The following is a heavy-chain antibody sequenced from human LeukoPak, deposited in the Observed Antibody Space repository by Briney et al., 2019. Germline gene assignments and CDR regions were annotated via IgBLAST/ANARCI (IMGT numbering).Heavy chain of an antibody. J-gene: IGHJ6*02. CDR1: GYTFTSYY. CDR2: INTSGGST. D-gene: IGHD3-9*01. Sequence: ASVKVSCKASGYTFTSYYMHWVRQAPGQGLEWMGIINTSGGSTSYAQKFQGRVTMTRDTSTSTVYMELSSLRSEDTAVYYCARVGYDILTGYLPYYYYYGIDVWGQGTTVTVSS. CDR3: ARVGYDILTGYLPYYYYYGIDV. V-gene: IGHV1-46*01.